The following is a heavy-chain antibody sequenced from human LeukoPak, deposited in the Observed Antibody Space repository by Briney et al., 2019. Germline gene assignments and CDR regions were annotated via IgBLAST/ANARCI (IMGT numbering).Heavy chain of an antibody. V-gene: IGHV4-59*08. Sequence: SETLSLTCTVSGGSISSYYWSWIRQPPGKGLECIEYIYYSGNTNYNPSLKSRVTISVDTSKNQFSLKLSSVTAADTAVYYCARHVRELRAFDYWGQGTLVTVSS. CDR3: ARHVRELRAFDY. CDR2: IYYSGNT. J-gene: IGHJ4*02. CDR1: GGSISSYY. D-gene: IGHD1-7*01.